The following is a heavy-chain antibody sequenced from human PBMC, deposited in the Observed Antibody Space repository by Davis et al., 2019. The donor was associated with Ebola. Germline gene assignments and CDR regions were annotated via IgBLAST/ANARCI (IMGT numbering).Heavy chain of an antibody. CDR3: ATIGANYYYYGMDV. V-gene: IGHV4-34*01. CDR2: INHSGST. D-gene: IGHD1-26*01. Sequence: PSEPLSLTFAVYGGSFSGYYWSWIRQPPGKGLEWIGEINHSGSTNYNPSLKSRVTISVDTSKNQFSLKLSSVTAADTAVYYCATIGANYYYYGMDVWGQGTTVTVSS. J-gene: IGHJ6*02. CDR1: GGSFSGYY.